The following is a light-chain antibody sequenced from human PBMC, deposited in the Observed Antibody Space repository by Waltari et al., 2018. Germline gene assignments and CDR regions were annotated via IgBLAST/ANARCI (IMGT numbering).Light chain of an antibody. Sequence: ALQLTQSPSSLSASVGDRVTITCRASQGISSALAWYQQKPGKAPKLLIYDASSLGSGVPSRFSGSGSGTDFTLTISSLQPEDFATYYCQQFNSYLLITFGQGTRLEIK. CDR2: DAS. CDR3: QQFNSYLLIT. CDR1: QGISSA. J-gene: IGKJ5*01. V-gene: IGKV1-13*02.